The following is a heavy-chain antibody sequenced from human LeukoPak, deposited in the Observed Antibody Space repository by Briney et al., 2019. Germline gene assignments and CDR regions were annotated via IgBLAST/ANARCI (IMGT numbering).Heavy chain of an antibody. CDR3: ARLRGTYYDILTGYSYYFDY. CDR1: GGSISSSSYY. Sequence: SETLSLTCTVSGGSISSSSYYWGWIRQPPGKGLEWIGSIYYSGSTYYNPSLKSRVTISVDTSKNQFSLKLSSVTAADTAVYYCARLRGTYYDILTGYSYYFDYWGQGTLVTVSS. CDR2: IYYSGST. J-gene: IGHJ4*02. V-gene: IGHV4-39*01. D-gene: IGHD3-9*01.